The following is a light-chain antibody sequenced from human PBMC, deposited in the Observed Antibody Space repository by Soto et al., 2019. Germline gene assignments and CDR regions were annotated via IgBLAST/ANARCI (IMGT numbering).Light chain of an antibody. J-gene: IGKJ4*01. CDR1: QSVSTS. CDR3: QQYNNRLPPVT. CDR2: AAS. V-gene: IGKV3-15*01. Sequence: DIVLTQSPATLSVSPGERATLSCRASQSVSTSLAWYQHKLGQAPRLLIYAASTRVTGIPARFSGSGSGTDFTLTINYLKPEDFGIYCCQQYNNRLPPVTFGGGTKVEI.